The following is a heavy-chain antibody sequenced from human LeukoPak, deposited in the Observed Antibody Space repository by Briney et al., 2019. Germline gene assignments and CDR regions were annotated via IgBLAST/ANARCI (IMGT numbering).Heavy chain of an antibody. J-gene: IGHJ4*02. V-gene: IGHV3-21*01. CDR2: ISSSSYI. CDR1: GFTFSSYS. CDR3: ARDRALDDYGEIDY. D-gene: IGHD4-17*01. Sequence: GGSLRLSCAASGFTFSSYSMNWVRQAPGKGLEWVSSISSSSYIYYADSVKGRFTISRDNAKNSLYLQMNSLRAEDTAVYYCARDRALDDYGEIDYWGQGTLVTVSS.